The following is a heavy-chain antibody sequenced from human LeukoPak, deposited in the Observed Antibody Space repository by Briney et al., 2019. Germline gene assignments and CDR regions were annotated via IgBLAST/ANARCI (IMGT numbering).Heavy chain of an antibody. D-gene: IGHD6-6*01. J-gene: IGHJ4*02. CDR2: IQSKTDGGTT. Sequence: GGSLRLSCAASGFTFSRFWMNWVRQAPGKGLECVGFIQSKTDGGTTDSATPVKGRFTVSRDDSKNTLYLQMNSLRTEDTAVYYCTTWSSQFDYWGQGTLVTVSS. CDR3: TTWSSQFDY. V-gene: IGHV3-15*01. CDR1: GFTFSRFW.